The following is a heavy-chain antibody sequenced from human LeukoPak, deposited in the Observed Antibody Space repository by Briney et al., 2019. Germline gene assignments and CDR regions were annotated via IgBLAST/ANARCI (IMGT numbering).Heavy chain of an antibody. CDR3: ASGIAARRDYYYYYYMDV. Sequence: ASVKVSCKASGGTFISYAISWVRQAPGKGLEWMGGIIPIFGTANYAQKFQGRVTITTDESTSTAYMELSSLRSEDTAVYYCASGIAARRDYYYYYYMDVWGKGTTVTVSS. V-gene: IGHV1-69*05. J-gene: IGHJ6*03. CDR2: IIPIFGTA. CDR1: GGTFISYA. D-gene: IGHD6-6*01.